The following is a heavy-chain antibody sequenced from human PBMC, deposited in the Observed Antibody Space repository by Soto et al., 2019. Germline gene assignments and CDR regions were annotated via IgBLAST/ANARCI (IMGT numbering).Heavy chain of an antibody. V-gene: IGHV3-49*03. CDR3: TRAPTSGFDS. D-gene: IGHD6-19*01. J-gene: IGHJ4*02. CDR2: IRSKAYGETR. Sequence: GSLTLSCTTSGFTVAGYAISLFRQAPGKGLEWVGHIRSKAYGETREYAASVKDRFTISRDDSEGVAYLQMNSLKTEDTALYYCTRAPTSGFDSWGQGTLVTVSS. CDR1: GFTVAGYA.